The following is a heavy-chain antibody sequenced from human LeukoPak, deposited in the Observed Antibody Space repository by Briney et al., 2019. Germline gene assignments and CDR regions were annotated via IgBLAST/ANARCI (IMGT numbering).Heavy chain of an antibody. CDR1: GFTFSSYS. CDR2: ISSSGSYI. CDR3: ARDGVRYCSSTSCNYFDY. D-gene: IGHD2-2*01. J-gene: IGHJ4*02. V-gene: IGHV3-21*01. Sequence: GGSLRLSCAASGFTFSSYSMNWVRQAPGKGLEWVSSISSSGSYIYYADSVKGRFTISRDNAKNSLYLQMNSLRAEDTAVYYCARDGVRYCSSTSCNYFDYWGQGTLVTVSS.